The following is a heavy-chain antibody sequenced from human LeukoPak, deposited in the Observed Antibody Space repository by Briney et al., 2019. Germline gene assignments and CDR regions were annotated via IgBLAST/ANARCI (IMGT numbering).Heavy chain of an antibody. CDR3: ARTSTGTRGGYDV. D-gene: IGHD1-1*01. CDR1: GYTFTSYD. V-gene: IGHV1-8*01. CDR2: INPNSGNT. J-gene: IGHJ4*02. Sequence: ASVKVSCKASGYTFTSYDINWVRQASGQGLEWMGWINPNSGNTGFIQKFQGRVTVTRSTSISTAYMELSSLTSDDTAVYYCARTSTGTRGGYDVWGQGTLVTVSS.